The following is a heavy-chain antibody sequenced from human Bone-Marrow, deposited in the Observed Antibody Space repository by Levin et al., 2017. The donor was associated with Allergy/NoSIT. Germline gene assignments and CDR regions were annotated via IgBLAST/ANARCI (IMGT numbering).Heavy chain of an antibody. Sequence: RSQTLSLTCSVSGDSVSSGPHYWSWIRQPPGKGLEWIGEINHGRGTNYNPSLKSRVTISLDTSKNQFSLKLSFVTAADTAVYYCARPSGHYPELRFDYWGQGSLVTVSS. D-gene: IGHD1-26*01. J-gene: IGHJ4*02. CDR2: INHGRGT. CDR1: GDSVSSGPHY. V-gene: IGHV4-39*07. CDR3: ARPSGHYPELRFDY.